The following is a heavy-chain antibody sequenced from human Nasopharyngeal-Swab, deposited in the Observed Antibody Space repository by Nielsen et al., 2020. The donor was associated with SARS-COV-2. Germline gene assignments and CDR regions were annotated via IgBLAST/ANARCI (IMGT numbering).Heavy chain of an antibody. CDR3: ARTAGYYFMDV. V-gene: IGHV4-59*01. CDR2: IYYSGST. J-gene: IGHJ6*03. D-gene: IGHD6-13*01. CDR1: GGSISSYS. Sequence: ESLKISCAVSGGSISSYSCSWIRLPPGKGLDWIGYIYYSGSTNYSPSLKSRVTISVDTSKNQFSLKLNSVTAADTAVYYCARTAGYYFMDVWGKGTTVTVSS.